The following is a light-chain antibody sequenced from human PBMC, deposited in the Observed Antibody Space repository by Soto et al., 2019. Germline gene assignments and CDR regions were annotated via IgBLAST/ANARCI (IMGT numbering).Light chain of an antibody. CDR2: GAS. Sequence: EVVMTQSPATVSVSPGEGVTLSYRASQTISNDLAWYQQKPGQAPRLLIYGASTRATGVPARFSGGGSGTDFTLTVSSLQSEDFAFYYCQQNNKWPPVTFGGGTKVDIK. CDR1: QTISND. J-gene: IGKJ4*01. V-gene: IGKV3-15*01. CDR3: QQNNKWPPVT.